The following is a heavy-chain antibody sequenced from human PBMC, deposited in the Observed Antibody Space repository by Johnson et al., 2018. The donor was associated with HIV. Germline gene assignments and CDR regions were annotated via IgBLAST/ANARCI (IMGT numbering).Heavy chain of an antibody. D-gene: IGHD6-19*01. Sequence: EVQLVESGGGLVQPGRSLRLSCAASGFTFDDYAMHWVRQAPGKGLEWVSGISWNSGSIGYADSVKGRFTISRDNAKNSLYQQMNSLRAEDTALYYCAKEGAVAGTKAMDAFDIWGQWTMVTVSS. CDR3: AKEGAVAGTKAMDAFDI. J-gene: IGHJ3*02. CDR1: GFTFDDYA. V-gene: IGHV3-9*01. CDR2: ISWNSGSI.